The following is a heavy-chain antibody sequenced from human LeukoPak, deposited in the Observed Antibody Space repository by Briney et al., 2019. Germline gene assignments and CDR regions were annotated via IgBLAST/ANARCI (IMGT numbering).Heavy chain of an antibody. Sequence: QPGGSLRLSCSASALAPSDPFIDWVRQGPGKGLEWVGRSRPKRNSYTTEYAASVKGRFAISRDDSKNSLFPQMNSLRTEDTAVYYCTRDGGTQGNTAFDMWGPGTMVTVSS. D-gene: IGHD1/OR15-1a*01. CDR1: ALAPSDPF. V-gene: IGHV3-72*01. J-gene: IGHJ3*02. CDR2: SRPKRNSYTT. CDR3: TRDGGTQGNTAFDM.